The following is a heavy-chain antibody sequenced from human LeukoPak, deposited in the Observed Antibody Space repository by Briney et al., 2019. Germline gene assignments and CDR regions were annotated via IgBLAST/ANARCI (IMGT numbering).Heavy chain of an antibody. CDR2: IRQGGNEM. J-gene: IGHJ4*02. CDR3: ARVGAWELQRVFDY. CDR1: GFRFSDYW. D-gene: IGHD1-26*01. Sequence: GGSLRLSCAASGFRFSDYWMTWVRQVPGKGLEWAANIRQGGNEMYYADSVKDRFTISRDNARNSLYLEMNSLRTEDTAVYYCARVGAWELQRVFDYWGQGTLVTVSS. V-gene: IGHV3-7*01.